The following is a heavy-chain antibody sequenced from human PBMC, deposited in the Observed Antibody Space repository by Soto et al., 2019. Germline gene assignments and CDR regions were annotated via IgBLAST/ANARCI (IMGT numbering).Heavy chain of an antibody. J-gene: IGHJ5*02. Sequence: ASVKVSCKASGYTFNSHAIHWVRQAPGQRPEWLGWINAGNGNAYYSEKFEGRVTFTRDTAATTVNMELTSLTSEDTAIYYCGRDQSGIGYYVDWFDPWGQGTLVTVSS. CDR1: GYTFNSHA. CDR3: GRDQSGIGYYVDWFDP. V-gene: IGHV1-3*01. CDR2: INAGNGNA. D-gene: IGHD3-10*02.